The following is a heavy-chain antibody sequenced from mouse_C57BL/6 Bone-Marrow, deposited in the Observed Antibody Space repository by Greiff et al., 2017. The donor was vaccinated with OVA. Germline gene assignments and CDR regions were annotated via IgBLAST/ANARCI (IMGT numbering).Heavy chain of an antibody. J-gene: IGHJ4*01. D-gene: IGHD2-5*01. CDR2: FHPYNDDT. CDR1: GYTFTTYP. CDR3: ARAYSNSYYYAMDY. V-gene: IGHV1-47*01. Sequence: VKLMESGAELVKPGASVKMSCKASGYTFTTYPIEWMKQNHGKSLEWIGNFHPYNDDTKYNEKFKGKATLTVEKSSSTVYLELSRLTSDDSAVYYCARAYSNSYYYAMDYWGQGTSVTVSS.